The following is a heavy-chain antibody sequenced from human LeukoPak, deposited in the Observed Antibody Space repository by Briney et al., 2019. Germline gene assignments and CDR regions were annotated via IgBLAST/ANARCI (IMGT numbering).Heavy chain of an antibody. Sequence: PGGSLRLSCAASGFTFSSYAMSWVRQAPGKGLKWVSAISGSGGSTYYADSVKGRFTITRDNSKNTLYPQMNSLRAEDTAVYYCAKETLHGFDYWGQGTLVTVSS. D-gene: IGHD3-10*01. CDR3: AKETLHGFDY. CDR1: GFTFSSYA. V-gene: IGHV3-23*01. CDR2: ISGSGGST. J-gene: IGHJ4*02.